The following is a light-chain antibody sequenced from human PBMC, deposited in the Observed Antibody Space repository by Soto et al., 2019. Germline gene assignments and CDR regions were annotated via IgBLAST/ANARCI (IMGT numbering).Light chain of an antibody. Sequence: EIVLTQSPGTLSLSPGERATLSCRASQSVSSTSLAWYQHKSGQPPRLLIYAASRRATGIPDRFSGSGSGTDFTLTISRQEPEDFAVYYCHQFGSSPPRTFRQGTKVEIK. CDR1: QSVSSTS. J-gene: IGKJ1*01. CDR2: AAS. V-gene: IGKV3-20*01. CDR3: HQFGSSPPRT.